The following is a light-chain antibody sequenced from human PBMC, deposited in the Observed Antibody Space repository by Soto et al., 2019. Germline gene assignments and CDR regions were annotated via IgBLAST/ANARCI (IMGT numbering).Light chain of an antibody. J-gene: IGKJ1*01. Sequence: EIVFTQSPSTLSLPPRERATLSLRASQSVSSNLAWYQQKPGQAPRLLIYGASSRATGIPDRFSGSGSGTDFTLTISRLEPEDFAVYYCQQYGSTPVTFAQGAKVAIK. V-gene: IGKV3-20*01. CDR3: QQYGSTPVT. CDR2: GAS. CDR1: QSVSSN.